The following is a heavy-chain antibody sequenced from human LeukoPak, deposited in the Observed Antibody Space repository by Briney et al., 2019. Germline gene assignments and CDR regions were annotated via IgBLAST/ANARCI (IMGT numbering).Heavy chain of an antibody. Sequence: RXAPXXXLEWVSAISGSGGSTYYADSVKGRFTISRDNSKNTLYLQMNSLRAEDTAVYYCAKASGGSYSYYFDYWGQGTLVTVSS. J-gene: IGHJ4*02. D-gene: IGHD1-26*01. V-gene: IGHV3-23*01. CDR2: ISGSGGST. CDR3: AKASGGSYSYYFDY.